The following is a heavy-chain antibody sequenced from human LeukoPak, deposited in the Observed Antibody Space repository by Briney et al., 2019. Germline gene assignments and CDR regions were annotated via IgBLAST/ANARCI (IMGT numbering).Heavy chain of an antibody. Sequence: GGSLRLSCAASGFTFSDHYMDWVRQAPGKGLEWVGRTRNKANSYTTEYAASVKGRFTISRDDSKNSLYLQMNSLRAEDTAVYYCARNQLLSGHYYYYMDVWGKGTTVTVPS. V-gene: IGHV3-72*01. CDR3: ARNQLLSGHYYYYMDV. D-gene: IGHD2-2*01. CDR2: TRNKANSYTT. CDR1: GFTFSDHY. J-gene: IGHJ6*03.